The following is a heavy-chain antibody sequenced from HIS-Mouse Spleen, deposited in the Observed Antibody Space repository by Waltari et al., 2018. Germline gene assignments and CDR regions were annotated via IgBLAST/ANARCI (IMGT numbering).Heavy chain of an antibody. CDR1: GFTFSSYA. CDR3: AKDRNWGSSGYFDY. Sequence: EVQLLESGGGLVQPGGSLRLSCAASGFTFSSYAMSWVRQAPGKGLEWVSGISGSGGSTYYADSVKGRFTIYRDNSKNTLYLQMNSLRAEDTAVYYCAKDRNWGSSGYFDYWGQGTLVTVSS. J-gene: IGHJ4*02. V-gene: IGHV3-23*01. CDR2: ISGSGGST. D-gene: IGHD3-16*01.